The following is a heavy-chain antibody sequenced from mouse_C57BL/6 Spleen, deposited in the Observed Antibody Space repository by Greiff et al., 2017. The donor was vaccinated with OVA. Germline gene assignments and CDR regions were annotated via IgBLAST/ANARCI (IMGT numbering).Heavy chain of an antibody. CDR1: EYEFPSHD. CDR3: ARRGSYWYFDV. V-gene: IGHV5-2*01. J-gene: IGHJ1*03. Sequence: EVMLVESGGGLVQPGESLKLSCESNEYEFPSHDMSWVRKTPEKRLELVAAINSDGGSTYYPDTMERRFIISRDNTKKTLYMQMSSLRSEDTALYYFARRGSYWYFDVWGTGTTVTVSS. CDR2: INSDGGST.